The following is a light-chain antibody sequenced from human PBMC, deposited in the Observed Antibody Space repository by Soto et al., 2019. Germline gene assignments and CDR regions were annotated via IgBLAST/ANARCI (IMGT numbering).Light chain of an antibody. V-gene: IGLV1-51*01. CDR1: SSNVGSNY. CDR3: GTWDSGLSIGGV. Sequence: QSVLTQPPSVSAAPGQTVTISCSGSSSNVGSNYVSWYQQLPGTAPKLLIYDNDKRSSGTPDRVSASKSGTSATLAITGLQTGDEAEYYCGTWDSGLSIGGVFGGGTKLTVL. CDR2: DND. J-gene: IGLJ3*02.